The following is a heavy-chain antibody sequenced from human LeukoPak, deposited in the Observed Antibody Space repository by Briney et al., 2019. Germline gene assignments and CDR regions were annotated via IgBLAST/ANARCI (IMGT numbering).Heavy chain of an antibody. J-gene: IGHJ5*02. D-gene: IGHD3-10*01. CDR2: INQDGNEK. CDR1: GFSFSTYW. Sequence: GGSLRLSCAASGFSFSTYWMSWVRQAPGEGLEWVANINQDGNEKYYAYSVKGRFTTSRDNARNSLYLEMNGLRAEDTAVYYCQYGSGSYYNIPDSWFDPWGQGTLVTVSS. V-gene: IGHV3-7*01. CDR3: QYGSGSYYNIPDSWFDP.